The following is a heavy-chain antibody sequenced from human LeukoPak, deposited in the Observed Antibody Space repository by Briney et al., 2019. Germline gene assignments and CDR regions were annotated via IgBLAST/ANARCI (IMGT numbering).Heavy chain of an antibody. CDR3: ARGHSSSWYYFDY. V-gene: IGHV4-59*01. Sequence: SETLSLTCTVSGGSISSYYWSWIRQPPGKGLEWIGYIYYSGSANYNPSLKSRVTISIDTSKNQFSLKLSSVTAADTAVYYCARGHSSSWYYFDYWGQGTLVTVSS. D-gene: IGHD6-13*01. CDR1: GGSISSYY. J-gene: IGHJ4*02. CDR2: IYYSGSA.